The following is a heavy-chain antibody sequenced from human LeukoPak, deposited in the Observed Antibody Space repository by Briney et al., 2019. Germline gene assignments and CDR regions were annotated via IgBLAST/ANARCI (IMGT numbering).Heavy chain of an antibody. CDR1: GFTFDDYA. D-gene: IGHD1-26*01. CDR2: ISWNSGSI. J-gene: IGHJ6*03. V-gene: IGHV3-9*01. Sequence: GGSLRLSCAASGFTFDDYAMHRVRQAPGKGLEWVSGISWNSGSIGYADSVKGRFTISRDNAKNSLYLQMNSLRAEDTALYYCAKDSGSYSGHYYYMDVWGKGTTVTVSS. CDR3: AKDSGSYSGHYYYMDV.